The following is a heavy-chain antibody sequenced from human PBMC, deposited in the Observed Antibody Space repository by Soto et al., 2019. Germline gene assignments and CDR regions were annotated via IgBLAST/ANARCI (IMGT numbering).Heavy chain of an antibody. CDR1: GFTVGSNY. J-gene: IGHJ6*02. Sequence: GGSLRLSCAASGFTVGSNYMSWVRQAPGKGLEWVSVIYSGGSTYYADSVKGRFTISRDNSKNTLYLQMNSLRAEDTAVYYCARDPGIAAAGTYYYYGMDVWGQGTTVTVSS. CDR3: ARDPGIAAAGTYYYYGMDV. D-gene: IGHD6-13*01. V-gene: IGHV3-53*01. CDR2: IYSGGST.